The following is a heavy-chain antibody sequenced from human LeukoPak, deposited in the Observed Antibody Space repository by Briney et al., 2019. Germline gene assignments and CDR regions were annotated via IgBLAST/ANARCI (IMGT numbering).Heavy chain of an antibody. Sequence: GGSLRLSCEASGFNVSNNYMTWVRQAPGKGLEWVSLIYGDGTTYYADSVKGRFHISRHNSKNTLYLQMNSLRAEDTAVYYCARGIIYLDYWGQGTLVTVSS. CDR1: GFNVSNNY. J-gene: IGHJ4*02. CDR3: ARGIIYLDY. CDR2: IYGDGTT. D-gene: IGHD3-10*01. V-gene: IGHV3-53*04.